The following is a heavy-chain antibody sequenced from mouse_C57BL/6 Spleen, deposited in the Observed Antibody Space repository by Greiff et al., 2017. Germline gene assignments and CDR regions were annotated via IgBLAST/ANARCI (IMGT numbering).Heavy chain of an antibody. Sequence: QVQLQQPGAELVRPGSSVKLSCKASGYTFTSYWMHWVKQRPIQGLEWIGNIDPSDSETHYNQKFKDKATLTVDKSSSTAYMQLSSLTSEDSAVYYGARRDGYDRGYAMDYWGQGTSVTVSS. CDR3: ARRDGYDRGYAMDY. CDR1: GYTFTSYW. CDR2: IDPSDSET. J-gene: IGHJ4*01. V-gene: IGHV1-52*01. D-gene: IGHD2-2*01.